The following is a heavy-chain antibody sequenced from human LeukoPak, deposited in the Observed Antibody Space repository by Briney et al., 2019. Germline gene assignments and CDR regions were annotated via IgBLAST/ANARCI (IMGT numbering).Heavy chain of an antibody. D-gene: IGHD3/OR15-3a*01. CDR1: GGSISSGGYY. J-gene: IGHJ3*02. Sequence: SETLSLTCTVSGGSISSGGYYWSWIRQHPGKGLEWIGYIYYSGSTYYNPSLKSRVTISVDTSKNQFSLKLSSVTAADTAVYYCARVGAGTRAFDIWGQGTMATVSS. CDR3: ARVGAGTRAFDI. V-gene: IGHV4-31*03. CDR2: IYYSGST.